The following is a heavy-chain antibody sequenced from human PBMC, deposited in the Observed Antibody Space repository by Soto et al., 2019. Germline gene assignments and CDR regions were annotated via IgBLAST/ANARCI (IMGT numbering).Heavy chain of an antibody. CDR1: GFTFTTYG. CDR3: AKERTYSVAAGFDS. D-gene: IGHD1-26*01. V-gene: IGHV3-30*18. Sequence: QVQLVDSGGGVVQPGRSLRLSCAASGFTFTTYGMHWVRRAPGKGLEWVAVISYDGSHAYYADSVKGRFTISRDNSKNTLYLQNNSLGAEDTAVYYGAKERTYSVAAGFDSWGRGTLVTVSS. J-gene: IGHJ4*02. CDR2: ISYDGSHA.